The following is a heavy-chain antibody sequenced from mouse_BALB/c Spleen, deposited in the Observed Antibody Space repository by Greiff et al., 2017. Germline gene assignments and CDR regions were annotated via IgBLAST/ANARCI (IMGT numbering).Heavy chain of an antibody. CDR2: ISSGGST. Sequence: EVQLVESGGGLVKPGGSLKLSCAASGFTFSSYAMSWVRQTPEKRLEWVASISSGGSTYYPDSVKGRVTISRDNARNILYLQMSSLRSEDTAMYYCARNDYVYAMDYWGQGTSVTVSS. J-gene: IGHJ4*01. CDR3: ARNDYVYAMDY. D-gene: IGHD2-4*01. CDR1: GFTFSSYA. V-gene: IGHV5-6-5*01.